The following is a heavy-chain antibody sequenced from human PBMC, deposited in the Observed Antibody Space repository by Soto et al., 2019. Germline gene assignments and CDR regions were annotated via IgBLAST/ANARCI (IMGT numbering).Heavy chain of an antibody. D-gene: IGHD6-6*01. Sequence: PXGSLGLTFAASGFTFSSYAVSWVRQAPGKGLEWVSYISSSGSTIYYADSVKGRFTISRDNAKNSLYLQMNSLRAEDTAVYYCEREGLMGSSSYDYWGQGTLVTVSS. CDR2: ISSSGSTI. V-gene: IGHV3-48*04. CDR1: GFTFSSYA. CDR3: EREGLMGSSSYDY. J-gene: IGHJ4*02.